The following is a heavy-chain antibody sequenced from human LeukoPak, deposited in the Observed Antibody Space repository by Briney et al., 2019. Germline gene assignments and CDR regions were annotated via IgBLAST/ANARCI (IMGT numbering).Heavy chain of an antibody. J-gene: IGHJ4*02. CDR2: INHSGGT. CDR1: GGSFSDYY. CDR3: ARGGGSYYEDY. V-gene: IGHV4-34*01. Sequence: SETLSLTCAVYGGSFSDYYWTWVRQPPGKGLEWIGEINHSGGTNYNPSLKSRVTISVDTSKNQFSLRLSSVTTADTAVYYCARGGGSYYEDYWGQGTLVTVSS. D-gene: IGHD1-26*01.